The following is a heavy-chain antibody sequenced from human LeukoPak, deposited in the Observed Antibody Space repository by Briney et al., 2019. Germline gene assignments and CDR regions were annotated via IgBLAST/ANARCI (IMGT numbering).Heavy chain of an antibody. D-gene: IGHD6-13*01. V-gene: IGHV4-34*01. CDR3: ARGLYLTTRGGAAAGFLDY. J-gene: IGHJ4*02. CDR1: GEFFSGSY. CDR2: INHSGNT. Sequence: SETLSLTCAVYGEFFSGSYWNWIRQSPGKGLEWIREINHSGNTNYNPSLKSRVTISVDTSQKQFSLRLSSVTAADMAVHYCARGLYLTTRGGAAAGFLDYWGQGTLVTVSS.